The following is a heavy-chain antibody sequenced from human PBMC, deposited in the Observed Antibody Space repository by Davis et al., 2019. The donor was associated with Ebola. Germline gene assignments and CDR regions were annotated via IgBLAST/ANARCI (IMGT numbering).Heavy chain of an antibody. J-gene: IGHJ6*02. V-gene: IGHV5-51*01. D-gene: IGHD3-16*01. CDR3: ARRGENYYYGMDV. CDR1: GYSFTSYW. Sequence: GESLKISCKGSGYSFTSYWIGWVRQMPGKGLEWMGIIYPGDSDTRYSPSFQGQVTISANKSISTAYLQWSSLKASDTAMYYCARRGENYYYGMDVWGQGTTVTVSS. CDR2: IYPGDSDT.